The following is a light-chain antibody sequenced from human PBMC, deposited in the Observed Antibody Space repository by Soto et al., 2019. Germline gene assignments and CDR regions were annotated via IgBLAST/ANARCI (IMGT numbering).Light chain of an antibody. CDR3: QQYNSYST. V-gene: IGKV1-5*03. CDR1: QTISQW. Sequence: DIHMTQSPSTLSSSLGDRVIITFRAGQTISQWLAWYQQKPGGAPKLLIYKASVLESGVPSRFSGSGSGTEFTLTISSLQPDDFATYYCQQYNSYSTFGQGTKVDI. J-gene: IGKJ1*01. CDR2: KAS.